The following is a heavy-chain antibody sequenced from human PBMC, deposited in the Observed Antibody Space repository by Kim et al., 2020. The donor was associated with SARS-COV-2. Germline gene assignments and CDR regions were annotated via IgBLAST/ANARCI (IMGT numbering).Heavy chain of an antibody. J-gene: IGHJ3*02. D-gene: IGHD2-2*01. CDR3: AITPPAAMFNAFDI. Sequence: AQKFQGRVTMTADESTSTAYMELSSLRSEDTAVYYCAITPPAAMFNAFDIWGQGTMVTVSS. V-gene: IGHV1-69*01.